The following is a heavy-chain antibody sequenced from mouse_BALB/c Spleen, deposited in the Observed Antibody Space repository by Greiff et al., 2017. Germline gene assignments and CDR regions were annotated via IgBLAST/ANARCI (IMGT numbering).Heavy chain of an antibody. CDR1: GFTFSDYY. J-gene: IGHJ3*01. CDR2: ISDGGSYT. CDR3: ARDGVTRPGFAY. Sequence: EVMLVESGGGLVKPGGSLKLSCAASGFTFSDYYMYWVRQTPEKRLEWVATISDGGSYTYYPDSVKGRFTISRDNAKNNLYLQMSSLKSEDTAMYYGARDGVTRPGFAYGGKGTLVTVSA. D-gene: IGHD2-2*01. V-gene: IGHV5-4*02.